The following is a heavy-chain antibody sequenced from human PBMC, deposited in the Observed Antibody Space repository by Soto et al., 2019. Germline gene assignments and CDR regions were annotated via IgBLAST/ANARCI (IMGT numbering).Heavy chain of an antibody. CDR2: MSHDGGNK. V-gene: IGHV3-30*04. CDR1: GFTFNTYA. D-gene: IGHD6-19*01. Sequence: GGSLRLSCAASGFTFNTYAIHWVRQAPGKGLEWVAVMSHDGGNKYYAESVKGRFTISRDNAKNTLYLQMNSLRAEDTAVYYCARGYSSGWFQVGAFDIWGQGTMVTVSS. J-gene: IGHJ3*02. CDR3: ARGYSSGWFQVGAFDI.